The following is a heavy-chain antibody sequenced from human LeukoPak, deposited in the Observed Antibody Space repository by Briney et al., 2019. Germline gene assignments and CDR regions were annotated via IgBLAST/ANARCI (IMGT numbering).Heavy chain of an antibody. CDR1: GFTFSGSA. J-gene: IGHJ4*02. Sequence: GGSLRLSCAASGFTFSGSAMHWVRQASGKGLEWVGRTRNKANSYITEYAASVKGRFTISRDDSKNSLYLQMSSLKTDDTAMYYCASIRGTFGYWGQGTLVTVSS. CDR2: TRNKANSYIT. CDR3: ASIRGTFGY. V-gene: IGHV3-72*01. D-gene: IGHD1-26*01.